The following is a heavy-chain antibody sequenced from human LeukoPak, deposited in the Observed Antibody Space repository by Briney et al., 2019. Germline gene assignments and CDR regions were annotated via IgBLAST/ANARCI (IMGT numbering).Heavy chain of an antibody. CDR3: SKSEGWRLWFGFDP. CDR1: GFTFDDYA. Sequence: GRSLRLSCAASGFTFDDYAMHWVRQAPGKGLEWVSGISWNSGSIGYADSVKGRFTISRDNAKNSLYLQMNSLRAEDTALYYCSKSEGWRLWFGFDPWGQGTLVTVSS. CDR2: ISWNSGSI. V-gene: IGHV3-9*01. J-gene: IGHJ5*02. D-gene: IGHD3-10*01.